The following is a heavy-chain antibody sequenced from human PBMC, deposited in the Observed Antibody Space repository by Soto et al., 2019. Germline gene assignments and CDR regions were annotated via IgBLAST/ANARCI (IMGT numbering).Heavy chain of an antibody. Sequence: GGSLRLSCAASGFTFSNAWMNWVRQAPGKELKWVGRIKSKTDGGTTDYAAPVKGRFTISRDDSKNTLYLQMKSLKTEDTAVYYCTTLGRFGDPDQQPVYWGQGTLVTVSS. V-gene: IGHV3-15*07. CDR3: TTLGRFGDPDQQPVY. CDR1: GFTFSNAW. CDR2: IKSKTDGGTT. D-gene: IGHD3-10*01. J-gene: IGHJ4*02.